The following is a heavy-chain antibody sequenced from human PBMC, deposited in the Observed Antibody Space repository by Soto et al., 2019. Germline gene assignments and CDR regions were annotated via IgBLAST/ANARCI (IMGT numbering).Heavy chain of an antibody. J-gene: IGHJ4*02. CDR2: ISGSGGST. D-gene: IGHD6-13*01. CDR1: GFTFSSYA. CDR3: AKGTSRIAAAGTPFDY. V-gene: IGHV3-23*01. Sequence: LRLSCAASGFTFSSYAMSWVRQAPGKGLEWVSAISGSGGSTYYADSEKGRFTISRDNSKNTLYLQMNSLRAEDTAVYYCAKGTSRIAAAGTPFDYWGQGTLVTVSS.